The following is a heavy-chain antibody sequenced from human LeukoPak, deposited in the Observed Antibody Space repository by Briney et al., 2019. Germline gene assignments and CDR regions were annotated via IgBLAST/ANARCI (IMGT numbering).Heavy chain of an antibody. CDR3: ARGSRGAFGGGSPRPNWFDP. CDR1: GDSVSSNIVA. CDR2: TYFRSKWYY. D-gene: IGHD2-21*01. Sequence: SQTLSLTCAISGDSVSSNIVAWNWIRQSPSRGLEWLGRTYFRSKWYYNYAASVKSRIIIKADTSKNQFSLQLNSVTPEDTAVYYCARGSRGAFGGGSPRPNWFDPWGQGTLVTISS. J-gene: IGHJ5*02. V-gene: IGHV6-1*01.